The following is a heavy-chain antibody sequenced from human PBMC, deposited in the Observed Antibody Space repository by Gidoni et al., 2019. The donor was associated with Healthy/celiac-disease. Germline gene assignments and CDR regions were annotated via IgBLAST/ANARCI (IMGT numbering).Heavy chain of an antibody. CDR1: GFTFSSYW. D-gene: IGHD3-10*01. J-gene: IGHJ5*02. Sequence: EVQLVESGGGLVQPGGSLRLSCAASGFTFSSYWMSWVRQAPGKGLEWVANIKQDGSEKYYVDSVKGRFTISRDNAKNSLYLQMNSLRAEDTAVYYCARARARAHNIFRGVISSWFDPWGQGTLVTVSS. CDR3: ARARARAHNIFRGVISSWFDP. CDR2: IKQDGSEK. V-gene: IGHV3-7*01.